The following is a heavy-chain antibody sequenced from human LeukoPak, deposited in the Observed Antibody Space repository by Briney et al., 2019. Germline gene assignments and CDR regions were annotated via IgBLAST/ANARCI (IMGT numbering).Heavy chain of an antibody. Sequence: PGGSLRLSCTTSGXTFGEYAMSWVRQAPGKGLESVGFIRSKPYGGTTEYAASVKGRFTISRDDSKSIAYLQMNSLKTEDTAVYYCTTGIKTADHWGQGTLVTVSS. CDR1: GXTFGEYA. CDR2: IRSKPYGGTT. J-gene: IGHJ4*02. D-gene: IGHD2-15*01. CDR3: TTGIKTADH. V-gene: IGHV3-49*04.